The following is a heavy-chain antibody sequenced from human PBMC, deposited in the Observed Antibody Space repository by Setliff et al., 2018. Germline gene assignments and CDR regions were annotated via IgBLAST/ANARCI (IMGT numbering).Heavy chain of an antibody. CDR3: ARDNPIVGATDY. Sequence: SETLSLTCAVSGASISSGSYYWSWIRQPAGKGLEWVGRLHTSGSTNYNPSLKSRVTISVDTPKNQFSLTVRSVTAADTALYFCARDNPIVGATDYWGQGVVVTVSS. V-gene: IGHV4-61*02. J-gene: IGHJ4*02. CDR1: GASISSGSYY. CDR2: LHTSGST. D-gene: IGHD1-26*01.